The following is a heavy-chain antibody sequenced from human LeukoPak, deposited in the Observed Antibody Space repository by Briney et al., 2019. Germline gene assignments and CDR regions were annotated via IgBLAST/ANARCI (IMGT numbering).Heavy chain of an antibody. CDR1: GGTFSSYG. CDR3: TRGYESSTSFVSDFDF. J-gene: IGHJ4*02. CDR2: IIPILGVT. D-gene: IGHD6-13*01. Sequence: SVKVSCKASGGTFSSYGISWVRQAPGQGLEWMGRIIPILGVTQYAQKFQGRVTITADKSTTTVYMELTSLRSEDTAVYFCTRGYESSTSFVSDFDFWGQGSLVTVSP. V-gene: IGHV1-69*04.